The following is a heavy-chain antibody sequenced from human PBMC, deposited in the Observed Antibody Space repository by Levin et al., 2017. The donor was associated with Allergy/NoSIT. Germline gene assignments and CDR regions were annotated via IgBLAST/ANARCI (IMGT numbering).Heavy chain of an antibody. CDR3: AGEFYDFWSGYSGFDY. CDR1: GFTFSSYW. V-gene: IGHV3-7*01. Sequence: GESLKISCAASGFTFSSYWMSWVRQAPGKGLEWVANIKQDGSEKYYVDSVKGRFTISRDNAKNSLYLQMNSLRAEDTAVYYCAGEFYDFWSGYSGFDYWGQGTLVTVSS. CDR2: IKQDGSEK. J-gene: IGHJ4*02. D-gene: IGHD3-3*01.